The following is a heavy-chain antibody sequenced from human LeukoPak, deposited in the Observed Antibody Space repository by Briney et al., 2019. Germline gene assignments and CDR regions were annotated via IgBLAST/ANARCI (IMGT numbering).Heavy chain of an antibody. CDR2: INHSGST. D-gene: IGHD2-21*02. CDR1: GGSFSGYY. V-gene: IGHV4-34*01. CDR3: ARENRLGVTYYFDY. Sequence: SETLSLTCAVYGGSFSGYYWSWIRQPPGKGLEWIGEINHSGSTNYNPSLKSRVTISVDRSKNQFSLKLSFVTAADTAVYYCARENRLGVTYYFDYWGQGTLVTVSS. J-gene: IGHJ4*02.